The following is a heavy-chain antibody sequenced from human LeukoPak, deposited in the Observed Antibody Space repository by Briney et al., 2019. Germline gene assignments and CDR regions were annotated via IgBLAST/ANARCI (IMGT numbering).Heavy chain of an antibody. CDR2: ISSSSSYI. V-gene: IGHV3-21*01. J-gene: IGHJ4*02. Sequence: GGSLRLACAASGSTFSSYTMNWVRQPPGKGLEWVSSISSSSSYIYSADSVKGRFTISRDNAKDSLYLQMNSLRAEDTAVYYCASRIVGAVDYWGQGTLVTVSS. CDR3: ASRIVGAVDY. CDR1: GSTFSSYT. D-gene: IGHD1-26*01.